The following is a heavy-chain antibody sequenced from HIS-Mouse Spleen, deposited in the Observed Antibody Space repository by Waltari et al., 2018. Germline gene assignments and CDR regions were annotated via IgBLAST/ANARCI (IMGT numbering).Heavy chain of an antibody. CDR2: FYYSGST. CDR1: GGSISSSSYY. Sequence: QLQLQESGPGLVKPSETLSLTCPVSGGSISSSSYYWGWIRQPPGQGLEWIGSFYYSGSTYDNTRLTGRVTISVDTSKSQSAPKLGSVTAADTAVYYCAREIPYSSSWYDWYFDLWGRGTLVTVSP. D-gene: IGHD6-13*01. V-gene: IGHV4-39*07. CDR3: AREIPYSSSWYDWYFDL. J-gene: IGHJ2*01.